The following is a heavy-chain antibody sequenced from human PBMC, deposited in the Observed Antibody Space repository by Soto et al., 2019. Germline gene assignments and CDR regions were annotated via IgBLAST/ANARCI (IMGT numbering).Heavy chain of an antibody. J-gene: IGHJ6*02. CDR3: AKVSYYASGGGLIRHYYYTMDV. V-gene: IGHV3-30*18. D-gene: IGHD3-10*01. Sequence: QVQLVESGGGVVQPGRSLRLSCAASGFTFSSYGMHWVRQAPGKGLEWVAVISYDGSNKYYADSVKGRFTISRDNSKNTLYLQMNSLRAEDTAVYYCAKVSYYASGGGLIRHYYYTMDVWGQGTTVTVSS. CDR1: GFTFSSYG. CDR2: ISYDGSNK.